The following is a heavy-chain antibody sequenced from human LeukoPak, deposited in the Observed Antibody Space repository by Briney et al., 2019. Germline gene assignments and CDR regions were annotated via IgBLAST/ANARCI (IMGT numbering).Heavy chain of an antibody. J-gene: IGHJ4*02. CDR1: GFTFNTYT. CDR2: ISGSSGII. CDR3: ARDRSAEYYFDY. Sequence: GGSLRLSCAASGFTFNTYTMNWVRQAPGKGLEWVSYISGSSGIIDYADSVRGRFTISRDNAKNSLFLQMNSLRAEDTAVYYCARDRSAEYYFDYWGQGTLVTVSS. D-gene: IGHD3-3*01. V-gene: IGHV3-48*01.